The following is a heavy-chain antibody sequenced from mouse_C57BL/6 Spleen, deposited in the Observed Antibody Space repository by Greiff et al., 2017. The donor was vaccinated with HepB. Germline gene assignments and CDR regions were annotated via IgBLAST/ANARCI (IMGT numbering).Heavy chain of an antibody. CDR2: IDPETGGT. V-gene: IGHV1-15*01. CDR1: GYTFTDYE. Sequence: QVQLQQSGAELVRPGASVTLSCKASGYTFTDYEMHWVKQTPVHGLEWIGAIDPETGGTAYNQKFKGKAILTADKSSSTAYMELRSLTSEDSAVYYCTRSDSSYEYALGGWGKGPTVTV. J-gene: IGHJ4*01. CDR3: TRSDSSYEYALGG. D-gene: IGHD1-1*01.